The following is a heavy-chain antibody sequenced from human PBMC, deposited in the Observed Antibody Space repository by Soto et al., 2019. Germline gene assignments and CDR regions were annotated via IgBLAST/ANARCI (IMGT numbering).Heavy chain of an antibody. CDR3: ARQTTGYYDSSGYYHDAFDI. V-gene: IGHV5-51*01. J-gene: IGHJ3*02. D-gene: IGHD3-22*01. Sequence: GESLKISCKGSGYTFTDYWIGWVRQLPGKGLEWMGIIYPGDSDTRYSRSFQGHVTITVDKSTSTAYLQWNTLKASDTAMYYCARQTTGYYDSSGYYHDAFDIWGQGTMVTVSS. CDR1: GYTFTDYW. CDR2: IYPGDSDT.